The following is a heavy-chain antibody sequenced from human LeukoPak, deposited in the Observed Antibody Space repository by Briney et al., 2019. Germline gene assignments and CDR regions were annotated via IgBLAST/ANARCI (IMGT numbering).Heavy chain of an antibody. CDR2: ISSSSSYI. J-gene: IGHJ4*02. D-gene: IGHD4-11*01. Sequence: GGSLRLSCAASGFTFSSYSMNWVRQAPGKGLEWVSSISSSSSYIYYADSVKGRFTISRDNAKNSLYLKMNSLRAEHTAVYYCAGGIGNYLPIDYWGQGTLVTVSS. CDR1: GFTFSSYS. V-gene: IGHV3-21*01. CDR3: AGGIGNYLPIDY.